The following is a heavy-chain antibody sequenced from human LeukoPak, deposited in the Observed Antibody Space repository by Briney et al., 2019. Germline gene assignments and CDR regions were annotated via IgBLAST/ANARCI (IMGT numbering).Heavy chain of an antibody. Sequence: PSETLSLTCAVYGGSFSGYYWSWIRQPPGKGLEWIGEINHSGSTNYNPSLKSRVTISVDTSKNQFSLKLSSVTAADTAVYYCARGPAYYDFWSGYYSNYYYMDIWGKGTTVTASS. V-gene: IGHV4-34*01. J-gene: IGHJ6*03. D-gene: IGHD3-3*01. CDR3: ARGPAYYDFWSGYYSNYYYMDI. CDR2: INHSGST. CDR1: GGSFSGYY.